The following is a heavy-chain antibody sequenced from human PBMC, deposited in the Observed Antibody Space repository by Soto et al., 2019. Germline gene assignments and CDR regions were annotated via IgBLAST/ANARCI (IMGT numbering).Heavy chain of an antibody. CDR3: ARTYYYDSSGYYPGWFDP. J-gene: IGHJ5*02. V-gene: IGHV1-69*13. CDR2: IIPIFGTA. CDR1: GGTFSSYA. Sequence: SVKVSCKASGGTFSSYAISWVRQAPGRGLEWMGGIIPIFGTANYAQKFQGRVTITADESTSTAYMELSSLRSEDTAVYYCARTYYYDSSGYYPGWFDPWGQGTLVTVSS. D-gene: IGHD3-22*01.